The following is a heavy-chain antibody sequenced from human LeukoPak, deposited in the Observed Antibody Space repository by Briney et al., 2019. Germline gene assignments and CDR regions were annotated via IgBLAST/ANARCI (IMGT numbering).Heavy chain of an antibody. CDR3: ARVLGAPVPAAAIDY. CDR2: ISSSGSTI. CDR1: GFTFSSYE. Sequence: PGGSLRLSCAASGFTFSSYEMNWVRQAPGKGLEWVSYISSSGSTIYYADSVKGRFTISRGNAKNSLYLQMNSLRAEDTAVYYCARVLGAPVPAAAIDYWGQGTLVTVSS. V-gene: IGHV3-48*03. D-gene: IGHD2-2*01. J-gene: IGHJ4*02.